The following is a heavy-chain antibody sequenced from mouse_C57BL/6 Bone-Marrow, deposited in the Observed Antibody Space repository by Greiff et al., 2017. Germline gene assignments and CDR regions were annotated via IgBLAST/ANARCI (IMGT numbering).Heavy chain of an antibody. J-gene: IGHJ3*01. D-gene: IGHD1-1*01. CDR2: IDPEDGET. CDR1: GFNIKDYY. V-gene: IGHV14-2*01. CDR3: ARTFTTVVEDWFAY. Sequence: EVKLMESGAELVKPGASVKLSCTASGFNIKDYYMHWVKQRTEQGLEWIGRIDPEDGETKYAPTFQGKATITADTSSNTAYLQLSSLTSEDTAGYYWARTFTTVVEDWFAYWGQGTLVTVSA.